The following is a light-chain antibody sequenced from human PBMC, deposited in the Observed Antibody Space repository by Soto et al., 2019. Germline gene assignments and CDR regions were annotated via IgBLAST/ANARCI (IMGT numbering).Light chain of an antibody. CDR2: GAS. CDR3: QQYNSYPWT. V-gene: IGKV1-5*03. CDR1: QNIDRW. Sequence: DIQMTQSPSTLSASVGDRVTITCQASQNIDRWLAWYQQKPGKAPNLLIYGASNLKSCVPSRFSGSGSGTEFTLTIISLRPNDFATYYCQQYNSYPWTFGQGTKVEIK. J-gene: IGKJ1*01.